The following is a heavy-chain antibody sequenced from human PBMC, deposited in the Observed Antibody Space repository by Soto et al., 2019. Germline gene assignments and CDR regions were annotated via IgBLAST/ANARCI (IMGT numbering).Heavy chain of an antibody. CDR3: ARGLRRKYSSGREGFDP. CDR2: MNPNSGNT. CDR1: GYTFTSYD. V-gene: IGHV1-8*01. D-gene: IGHD6-19*01. J-gene: IGHJ5*02. Sequence: GASVKVSCKASGYTFTSYDINWVRQATGQGLEWMGWMNPNSGNTGYAQKFQGRVTMTRNTSISTAYMELSSLRSEDTAVYYCARGLRRKYSSGREGFDPWGQGTLVTVSS.